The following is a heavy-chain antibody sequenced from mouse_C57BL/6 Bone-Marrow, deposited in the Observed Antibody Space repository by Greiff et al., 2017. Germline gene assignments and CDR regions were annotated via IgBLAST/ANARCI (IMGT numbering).Heavy chain of an antibody. V-gene: IGHV1-85*01. D-gene: IGHD1-1*01. CDR3: ARLEFDGSSGDWYFGV. CDR1: GYTFTSYD. J-gene: IGHJ1*03. Sequence: VQLQQSGPELVKPGASVKLSCKASGYTFTSYDINWVKQRPGQGLEWIGWIYPRDGSTKYNEKFKGKATLTVDTSSSTAYMELHSLTSEDSAVYFCARLEFDGSSGDWYFGVGGTGTTVTVSS. CDR2: IYPRDGST.